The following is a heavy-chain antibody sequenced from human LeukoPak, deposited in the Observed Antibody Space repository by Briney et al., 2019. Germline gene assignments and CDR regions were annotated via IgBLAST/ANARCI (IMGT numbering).Heavy chain of an antibody. CDR1: GFTLSSNP. V-gene: IGHV3-30-3*01. D-gene: IGHD6-13*01. CDR3: ARVSSYSSSWGFDY. CDR2: ISGDGSGK. Sequence: GGSLRLSCAASGFTLSSNPMHWVRQAPGKGLQWVAVISGDGSGKSDADSVKGRFTISRDNSKNTLYLQMNSLRAEDTAVYYCARVSSYSSSWGFDYWGQGTLVTVSS. J-gene: IGHJ4*02.